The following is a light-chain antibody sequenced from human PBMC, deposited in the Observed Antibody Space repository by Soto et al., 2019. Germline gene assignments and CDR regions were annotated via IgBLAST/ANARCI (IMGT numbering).Light chain of an antibody. Sequence: DIQMTQSPSSLSASVGDRVTITCRASQTISTYLNWYQQKPGKAPRLLIYDASSLLSGVPSRFSGSGSGTDFTLTIASLQPEDFSTYYCQQSDSTPYTFGQGTKGES. V-gene: IGKV1-39*01. J-gene: IGKJ2*01. CDR3: QQSDSTPYT. CDR1: QTISTY. CDR2: DAS.